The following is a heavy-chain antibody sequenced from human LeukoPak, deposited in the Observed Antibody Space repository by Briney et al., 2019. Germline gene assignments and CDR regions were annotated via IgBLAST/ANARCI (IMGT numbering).Heavy chain of an antibody. V-gene: IGHV4-39*01. CDR2: IYYSGST. CDR3: ARQRGWGFGSYLDY. J-gene: IGHJ4*02. Sequence: SETLSLTCTVSGGSISSSSYYWGWIRQPPGKGLEWIGSIYYSGSTYYNPSLKSRVTISVDTSKNQFSLKLSSVTAADTAVYYCARQRGWGFGSYLDYWGQGTLVTVSS. D-gene: IGHD7-27*01. CDR1: GGSISSSSYY.